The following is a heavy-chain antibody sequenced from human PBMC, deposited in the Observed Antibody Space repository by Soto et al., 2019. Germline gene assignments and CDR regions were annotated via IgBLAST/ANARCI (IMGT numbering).Heavy chain of an antibody. V-gene: IGHV4-59*01. Sequence: SETLSLTCTVSGGSISSYYWSWIRQPPGKGLEWIGYIYYSGSTNYNPSLKSRVTISVDTSKNQFSLKLSSVTAADTAVYYCARGRLSSGYYSDYYYYYYMDVWGKGTTVTVSS. CDR1: GGSISSYY. D-gene: IGHD3-22*01. J-gene: IGHJ6*03. CDR3: ARGRLSSGYYSDYYYYYYMDV. CDR2: IYYSGST.